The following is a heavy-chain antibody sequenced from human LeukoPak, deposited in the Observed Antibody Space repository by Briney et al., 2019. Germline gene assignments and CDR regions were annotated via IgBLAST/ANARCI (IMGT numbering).Heavy chain of an antibody. D-gene: IGHD2-2*01. CDR1: GYTFTGYY. Sequence: ASVKVSCKASGYTFTGYYMHWVRQAPGQGLEWMGWINPNSGGTNYALKFQGRVTMTRDTSISTANMELSRLRSDDTAVYYCARGPRYCSSTSCPNWFDPWGQGTLVTVSS. J-gene: IGHJ5*02. V-gene: IGHV1-2*02. CDR3: ARGPRYCSSTSCPNWFDP. CDR2: INPNSGGT.